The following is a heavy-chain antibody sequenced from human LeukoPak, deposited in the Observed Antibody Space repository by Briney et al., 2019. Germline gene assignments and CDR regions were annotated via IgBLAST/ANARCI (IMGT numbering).Heavy chain of an antibody. CDR3: ARDGPRAAAGTFDY. D-gene: IGHD6-13*01. CDR1: GFTFSTFW. J-gene: IGHJ4*02. V-gene: IGHV3-7*01. Sequence: GGSLRLSCAASGFTFSTFWMSWVRQAPGKGLEWVANIKQDGSDKYFVDSVKGRFTISRDNAKNSLYLQMNSLRAEDTAVYYCARDGPRAAAGTFDYWGQGTLVTVSS. CDR2: IKQDGSDK.